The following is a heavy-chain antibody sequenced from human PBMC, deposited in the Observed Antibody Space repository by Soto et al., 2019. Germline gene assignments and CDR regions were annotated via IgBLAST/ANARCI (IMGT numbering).Heavy chain of an antibody. J-gene: IGHJ5*02. CDR2: ITHSVST. Sequence: VQLQQWGAGLLKPSETLSLTCAVYGGSFRGYYWSWIRPPPGKGLAWIGEITHSVSTNYNPSLKSRVTIAGDTSKNQFSLKRSSVTAADTAVYYCARGGYCSGGSCYNWFDPWGQGTLVTVSA. D-gene: IGHD2-15*01. CDR1: GGSFRGYY. V-gene: IGHV4-34*01. CDR3: ARGGYCSGGSCYNWFDP.